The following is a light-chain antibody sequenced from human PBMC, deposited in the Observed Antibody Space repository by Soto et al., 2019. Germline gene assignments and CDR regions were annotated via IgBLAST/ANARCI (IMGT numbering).Light chain of an antibody. Sequence: EFVLTQSPGTLSLSPGERATLSCRASQSISSIFLAWYQQKPGQAPRLLIYGASTRGTGIPDRFSGSGSGTDFTLTISRLEPEDSAVYYCQHYGSSPPFTFGEGTKVEIK. J-gene: IGKJ4*01. CDR2: GAS. CDR1: QSISSIF. CDR3: QHYGSSPPFT. V-gene: IGKV3-20*01.